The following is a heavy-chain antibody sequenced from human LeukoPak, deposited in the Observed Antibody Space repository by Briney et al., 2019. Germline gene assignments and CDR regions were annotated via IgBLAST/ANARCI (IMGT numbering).Heavy chain of an antibody. CDR2: ISGSGSDT. CDR3: AKGHSAHGTGFDY. D-gene: IGHD1-1*01. CDR1: RLTFSRYA. V-gene: IGHV3-23*01. J-gene: IGHJ4*02. Sequence: QPGGSLRLSCAASRLTFSRYAMTWVRQAPGKGLEWVSAISGSGSDTYYADSVKGRFTISRDNLKNTLYVQMNSLRVEDTALYYCAKGHSAHGTGFDYWGQGTLVIVSS.